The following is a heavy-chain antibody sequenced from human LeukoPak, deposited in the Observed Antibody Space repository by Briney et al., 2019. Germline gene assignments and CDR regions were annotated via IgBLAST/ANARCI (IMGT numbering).Heavy chain of an antibody. J-gene: IGHJ4*02. CDR2: ISGSGGST. CDR3: AKFLDSSSLGGFDY. Sequence: RGSLRLSCAASGFTFSSYVMSWVRQAPGKGLEWVSAISGSGGSTYYADSVKGRFTISRDNSKNTLYLQMNSLRAEDTAVYYCAKFLDSSSLGGFDYWGQGTLVTVSS. D-gene: IGHD6-6*01. CDR1: GFTFSSYV. V-gene: IGHV3-23*01.